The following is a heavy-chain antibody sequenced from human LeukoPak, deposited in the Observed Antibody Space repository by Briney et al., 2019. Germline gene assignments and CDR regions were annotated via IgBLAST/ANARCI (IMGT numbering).Heavy chain of an antibody. D-gene: IGHD6-19*01. J-gene: IGHJ4*02. V-gene: IGHV4-59*08. CDR3: ARQISSGWYLFDY. CDR2: ISYSGGT. CDR1: AGSIRNNY. Sequence: SETLSLTCTVPAGSIRNNYWSWIRQPPGKGLEWIGYISYSGGTDYNPSLKSRVTISLDTSKNHFSLNVSSVTAADTAVYYCARQISSGWYLFDYWGQGTLVTVSS.